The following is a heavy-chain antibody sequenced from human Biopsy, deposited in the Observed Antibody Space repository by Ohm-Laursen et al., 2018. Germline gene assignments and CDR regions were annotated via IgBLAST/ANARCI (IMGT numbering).Heavy chain of an antibody. CDR2: IDSGGYT. J-gene: IGHJ3*02. CDR3: ARSTYYYESSGTRRGLDI. CDR1: GFTVSRNY. V-gene: IGHV3-53*01. Sequence: SLRLSCTASGFTVSRNYMTWVRQAPGKGLEWVSVIDSGGYTHYTDSVKGRFTISRDNSKNTLYLQMNNLSAEDTAVYYCARSTYYYESSGTRRGLDIWVQGTMVTVSS. D-gene: IGHD3-22*01.